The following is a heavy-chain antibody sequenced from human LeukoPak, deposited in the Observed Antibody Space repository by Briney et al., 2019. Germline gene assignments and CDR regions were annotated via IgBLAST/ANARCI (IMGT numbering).Heavy chain of an antibody. CDR1: GGTFSSYA. D-gene: IGHD2-2*01. J-gene: IGHJ6*04. CDR2: IIPIFGTA. Sequence: SVKVSCKASGGTFSSYAISWVRQAPGQGLEWMGGIIPIFGTANYAQKFQGRVTITADKSTSTAYMELRSLRSDDTAVYYCARDRYCSSTSCYASPFYYYYYGMDVWGKGTTVTVSS. CDR3: ARDRYCSSTSCYASPFYYYYYGMDV. V-gene: IGHV1-69*06.